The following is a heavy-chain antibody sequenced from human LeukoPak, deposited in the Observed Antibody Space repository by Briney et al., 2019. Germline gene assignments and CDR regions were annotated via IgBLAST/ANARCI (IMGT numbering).Heavy chain of an antibody. CDR1: GGSISSYY. CDR3: ARVVTEYYFDY. Sequence: SETLSLTCTVSGGSISSYYWSWIRQPPGKGLEWIGYIYYSGSTNYNPSLKSRVTISVGTSKNQFSLKLSSVTAADTAVYYCARVVTEYYFDYWGQGTLVTVSS. J-gene: IGHJ4*02. D-gene: IGHD5-18*01. V-gene: IGHV4-59*01. CDR2: IYYSGST.